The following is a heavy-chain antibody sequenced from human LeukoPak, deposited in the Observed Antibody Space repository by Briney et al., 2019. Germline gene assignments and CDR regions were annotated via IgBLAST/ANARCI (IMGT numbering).Heavy chain of an antibody. CDR2: INHSGST. D-gene: IGHD3-10*01. CDR1: GGSFSGYY. Sequence: PSETLSLTCAVYGGSFSGYYWSWIRQPPGKGLEWIGEINHSGSTNYNPSLKSRVTISVDTSKNQFSLKLSSVTAADTAVYYCATKGGMVRGVIYYWGQGTLVTVSS. J-gene: IGHJ4*02. V-gene: IGHV4-34*01. CDR3: ATKGGMVRGVIYY.